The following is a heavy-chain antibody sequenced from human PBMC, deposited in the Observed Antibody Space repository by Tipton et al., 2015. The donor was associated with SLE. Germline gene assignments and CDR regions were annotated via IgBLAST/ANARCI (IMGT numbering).Heavy chain of an antibody. CDR2: INHSGTT. Sequence: TLSLTCIVSGDSISSSSYYWGWIRQPPGRGLEWIGEINHSGTTNYNPSLKSRVTISVDTSKNQFSLNLSPLTAADTAVYYCVAILKGDYNSWFDPWGQGTQVTVSS. CDR1: GDSISSSSYY. V-gene: IGHV4-39*01. J-gene: IGHJ5*02. CDR3: VAILKGDYNSWFDP. D-gene: IGHD4-17*01.